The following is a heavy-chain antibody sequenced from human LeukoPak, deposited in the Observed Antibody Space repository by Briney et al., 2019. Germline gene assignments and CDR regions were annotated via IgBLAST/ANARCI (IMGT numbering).Heavy chain of an antibody. CDR1: GFTFSFYG. CDR3: AKGRGDSSYGT. CDR2: ISGSGGST. Sequence: GGSLRLSCAASGFTFSFYGMNWVRQAPGKGLEWVSAISGSGGSTYYADSVKGRFTISRDNSKNTLYLQMNSLRAEDTAVYYCAKGRGDSSYGTWGQGTLVTVSS. V-gene: IGHV3-23*01. J-gene: IGHJ5*02. D-gene: IGHD3-22*01.